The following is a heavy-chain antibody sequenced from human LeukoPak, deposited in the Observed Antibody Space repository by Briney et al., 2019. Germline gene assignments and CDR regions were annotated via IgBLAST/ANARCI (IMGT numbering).Heavy chain of an antibody. Sequence: PGGSLRLSCAASGLTVSSNYMSWVRQAPGKGLEWVSVIYSGGNTYYADSVKGRFTISRDNSKNTLYLQMNDLRAEDTAVYYCARGIAMIIAAPGNWGQGTLVTVSS. CDR3: ARGIAMIIAAPGN. D-gene: IGHD3-22*01. CDR1: GLTVSSNY. CDR2: IYSGGNT. V-gene: IGHV3-66*01. J-gene: IGHJ4*02.